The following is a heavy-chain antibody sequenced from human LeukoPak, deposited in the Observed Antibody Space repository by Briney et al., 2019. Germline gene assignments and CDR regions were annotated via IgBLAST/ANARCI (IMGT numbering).Heavy chain of an antibody. J-gene: IGHJ4*02. V-gene: IGHV3-23*01. Sequence: GGSLRLSCAASGFTFSTYSMTWVRQGPGKRLEWVSSIYNSGAKTFYADSVKGRFTISRDNSKNTLYLQMNSLRVEDTAVYYCAKDVAPDSGWDLDYWGQGTLVTVSS. CDR1: GFTFSTYS. CDR3: AKDVAPDSGWDLDY. CDR2: IYNSGAKT. D-gene: IGHD6-19*01.